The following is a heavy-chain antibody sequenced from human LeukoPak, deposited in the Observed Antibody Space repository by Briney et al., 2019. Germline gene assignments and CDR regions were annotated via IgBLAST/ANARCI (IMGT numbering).Heavy chain of an antibody. CDR1: GFTFSSYA. J-gene: IGHJ6*03. Sequence: GGSLRLSCAASGFTFSSYAMSWVRQAPGKGLEWVSAISGSGGCTYYADSVKGQFTIYRDNPKNTLYLQMNSLRAEDTAEYSCAKIGGDHKYYYYYMDVWGKGPTVTVSS. CDR3: AKIGGDHKYYYYYMDV. V-gene: IGHV3-23*01. D-gene: IGHD2-21*02. CDR2: ISGSGGCT.